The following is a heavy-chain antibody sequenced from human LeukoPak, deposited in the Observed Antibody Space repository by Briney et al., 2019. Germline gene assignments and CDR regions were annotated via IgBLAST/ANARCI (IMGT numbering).Heavy chain of an antibody. J-gene: IGHJ4*02. V-gene: IGHV1-3*01. CDR2: INAGNGNT. Sequence: ASGKVSCKASGYTFTSYAMHWVRQAPGQRLEGMGWINAGNGNTKYSQKFQGRVTITRDTSASTAYMELSSLRSEDTAVYYCARASDGWELLWYWGQGTLVTVSS. CDR3: ARASDGWELLWY. D-gene: IGHD1-26*01. CDR1: GYTFTSYA.